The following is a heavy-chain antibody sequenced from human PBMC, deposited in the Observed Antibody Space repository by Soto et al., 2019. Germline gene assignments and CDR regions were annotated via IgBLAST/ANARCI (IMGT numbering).Heavy chain of an antibody. CDR1: GGSFSGYY. V-gene: IGHV4-34*01. CDR3: ARGNQYYYGSGSYYNNWFDP. CDR2: INHSGST. J-gene: IGHJ5*02. D-gene: IGHD3-10*01. Sequence: SETLSLTCAVYGGSFSGYYWSWIRQPPGKGLGWIGEINHSGSTTYNPSLKSRVTISVDTSKKQFSLKLSSVTAADTAVYYCARGNQYYYGSGSYYNNWFDPWGQGTMVTVSS.